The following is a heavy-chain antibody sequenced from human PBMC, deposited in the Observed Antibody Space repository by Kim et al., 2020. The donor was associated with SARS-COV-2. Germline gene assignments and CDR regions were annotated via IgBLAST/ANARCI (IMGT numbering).Heavy chain of an antibody. CDR2: IYYSGST. D-gene: IGHD5-18*01. J-gene: IGHJ4*02. CDR3: ARAGYSYYFDY. Sequence: SETLSLTCTVSGGSISSYYWSWIRQPPGKGLEWIGYIYYSGSTNYNPSLKSRVTISVDTSKNQFSLKLSSVTAADTAVYYCARAGYSYYFDYWGQGTLVTVSS. V-gene: IGHV4-59*13. CDR1: GGSISSYY.